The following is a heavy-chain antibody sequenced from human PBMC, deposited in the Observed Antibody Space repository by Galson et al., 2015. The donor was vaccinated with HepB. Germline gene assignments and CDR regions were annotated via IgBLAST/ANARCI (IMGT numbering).Heavy chain of an antibody. CDR2: INPSGGST. CDR3: ARGGGVSGPYSSSWYAPGDV. D-gene: IGHD6-13*01. CDR1: GYTFTSYG. Sequence: SVKVSCKASGYTFTSYGISWVRQAPGQGLEWMGIINPSGGSTSYAQKFQGRVTMTRDTSTSTVYMELSSLRSEDTAVYYCARGGGVSGPYSSSWYAPGDVWGQGTTVTVSS. J-gene: IGHJ6*02. V-gene: IGHV1-46*03.